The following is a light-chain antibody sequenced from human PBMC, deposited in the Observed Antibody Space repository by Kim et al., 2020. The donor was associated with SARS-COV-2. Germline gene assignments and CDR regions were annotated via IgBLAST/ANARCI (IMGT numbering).Light chain of an antibody. Sequence: QSALTQPASVSGSHGQSITISCTGTSSDVGGYNYVSWYKQHPGKAPKLMIYDVSNKPSGVSNRFSGTKSGNTAFLTISGLHAEYESDYFFSSYTSSSTSVFCGGNQLTVL. V-gene: IGLV2-14*03. J-gene: IGLJ3*02. CDR1: SSDVGGYNY. CDR3: SSYTSSSTSV. CDR2: DVS.